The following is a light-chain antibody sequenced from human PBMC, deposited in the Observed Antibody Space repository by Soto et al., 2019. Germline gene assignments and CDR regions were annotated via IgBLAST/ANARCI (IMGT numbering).Light chain of an antibody. CDR2: GAS. CDR3: QQYGSSGT. CDR1: QSVSGTY. V-gene: IGKV3-20*01. J-gene: IGKJ1*01. Sequence: PGERATLSCRASQSVSGTYLAWYQQKPGQAPRLLIYGASNRATGIPDRFSGSGSGTDFTLTISRLEPEDFAVYYCQQYGSSGTFGQGTKVDIK.